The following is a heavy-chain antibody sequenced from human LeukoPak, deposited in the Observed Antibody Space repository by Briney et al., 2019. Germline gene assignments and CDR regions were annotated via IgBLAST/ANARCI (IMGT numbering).Heavy chain of an antibody. Sequence: SVKVSCKASGGSFSSYAISWVRQAPGQGLEWMGGIIPIFGTANYAQKFQGRVTITADESTSTAYMELSSLRSEDTAVYYCARRPRLSDAFDIWGQGTMVTVSS. CDR3: ARRPRLSDAFDI. CDR1: GGSFSSYA. CDR2: IIPIFGTA. V-gene: IGHV1-69*13. J-gene: IGHJ3*02. D-gene: IGHD4/OR15-4a*01.